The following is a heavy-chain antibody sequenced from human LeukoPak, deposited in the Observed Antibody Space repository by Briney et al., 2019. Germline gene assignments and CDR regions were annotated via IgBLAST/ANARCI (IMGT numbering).Heavy chain of an antibody. CDR1: GGSISSYY. Sequence: SETLSLTCTVSGGSISSYYWSWIRQPAGKGLEWIGRIYTSGSTNYNPSLKSRVTMSVDTSKNQFSLKLSSVTAADTAVYYCARGYYDILTGYYYYFDYWGQGTLVTVSS. J-gene: IGHJ4*02. CDR2: IYTSGST. V-gene: IGHV4-4*07. D-gene: IGHD3-9*01. CDR3: ARGYYDILTGYYYYFDY.